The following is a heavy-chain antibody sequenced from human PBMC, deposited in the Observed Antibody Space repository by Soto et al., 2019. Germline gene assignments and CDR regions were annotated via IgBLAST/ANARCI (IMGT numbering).Heavy chain of an antibody. CDR3: ASTARAGNWYFDL. Sequence: QVQLVESGGGLVKPGGSLRLSCAASGFTFSDYYMSWIRQAPGKGLEWVSYISSSSSYTNYADSVKGRFTISRDNAKNSLYLQMNSLRAEDTAVYYCASTARAGNWYFDLWGRGTLVTVSS. J-gene: IGHJ2*01. CDR1: GFTFSDYY. V-gene: IGHV3-11*06. D-gene: IGHD1-1*01. CDR2: ISSSSSYT.